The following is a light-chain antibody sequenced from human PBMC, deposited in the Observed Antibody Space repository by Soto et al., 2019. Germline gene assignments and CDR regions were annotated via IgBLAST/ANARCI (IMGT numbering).Light chain of an antibody. CDR3: QQDYSTLAT. J-gene: IGKJ5*01. Sequence: EIVLTQSPATLSLSPGERATLSCRASQSVSSYLAWYQQKPGQAPRLVIYDVSSRATGVPPRFSGSGSGTDFTLTISSLEPEDFATYYCQQDYSTLATFGPGTRLEIK. CDR1: QSVSSY. CDR2: DVS. V-gene: IGKV3-11*01.